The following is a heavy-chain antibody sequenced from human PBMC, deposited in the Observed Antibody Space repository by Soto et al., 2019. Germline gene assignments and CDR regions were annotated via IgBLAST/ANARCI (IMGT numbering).Heavy chain of an antibody. V-gene: IGHV3-64D*08. CDR2: ISSNGGST. CDR3: VPYQYDYVWAGFDY. D-gene: IGHD3-16*01. Sequence: GGSLRLSCSASGFTFSSYAMHWVRQAPGKGLEYVSAISSNGGSTYYADSVKGRFTISRDNSKYTLYLQMSSLRAEDTAVYYCVPYQYDYVWAGFDYWGQGTLVTVSS. CDR1: GFTFSSYA. J-gene: IGHJ4*02.